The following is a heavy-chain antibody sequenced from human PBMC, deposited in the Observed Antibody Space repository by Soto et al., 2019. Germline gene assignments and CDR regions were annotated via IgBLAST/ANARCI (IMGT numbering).Heavy chain of an antibody. Sequence: XHTLSLTCAISGDSFSSTSAAWSWIRQSPSRGLEWLGRTYYRSKWYSDYAVSVKSRITINPDTSKNQFSLQLNSVTPEDTAVYYCARGSYYSGWVWGQGTLVTGSS. J-gene: IGHJ4*02. CDR2: TYYRSKWYS. CDR1: GDSFSSTSAA. V-gene: IGHV6-1*01. D-gene: IGHD6-19*01. CDR3: ARGSYYSGWV.